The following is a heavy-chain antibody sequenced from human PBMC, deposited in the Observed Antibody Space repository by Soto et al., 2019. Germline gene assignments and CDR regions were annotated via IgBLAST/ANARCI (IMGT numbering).Heavy chain of an antibody. Sequence: QVQLVESGGGVVQPGRSLRLSCAASGFTFSSYGIHWVRQAPGKGLEWVAVISYDGSNKYYADSVKGRFTISRDNSKNTLYLQMNSLRADDTAVYYCAKGLELLFGWYFDLWGRGTLVTVSS. V-gene: IGHV3-30*18. CDR3: AKGLELLFGWYFDL. CDR1: GFTFSSYG. D-gene: IGHD1-7*01. CDR2: ISYDGSNK. J-gene: IGHJ2*01.